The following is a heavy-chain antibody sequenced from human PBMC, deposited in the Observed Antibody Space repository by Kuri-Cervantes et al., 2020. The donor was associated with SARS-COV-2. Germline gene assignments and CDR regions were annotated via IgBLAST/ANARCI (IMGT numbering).Heavy chain of an antibody. CDR2: IKQDGSEK. Sequence: GESLKISCAASGFTFSSDWMSWVRQAPGKGLEWVANIKQDGSEKYYVDSVKGRFTISRDNAKNSLYLQMNSLRAEDTAVYYCARTLVRRGDYGYYYFYMDVWGRGTTVTVSS. J-gene: IGHJ6*03. CDR1: GFTFSSDW. CDR3: ARTLVRRGDYGYYYFYMDV. D-gene: IGHD4-17*01. V-gene: IGHV3-7*01.